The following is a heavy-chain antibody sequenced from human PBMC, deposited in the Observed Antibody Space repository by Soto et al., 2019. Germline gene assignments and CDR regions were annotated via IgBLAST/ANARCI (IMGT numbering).Heavy chain of an antibody. V-gene: IGHV1-18*01. CDR3: ARDVPPSDY. CDR2: ISAYNGNT. Sequence: QVQLVQSGAEVKKPGASVKVSCKASGYTFTSYYISWVRQAPGQGLEWMGWISAYNGNTNYAQKVQGRVTMTTASSTSTAYMELRSLGSDDTAVDCCARDVPPSDYWGQGTLVTVSS. J-gene: IGHJ4*02. CDR1: GYTFTSYY.